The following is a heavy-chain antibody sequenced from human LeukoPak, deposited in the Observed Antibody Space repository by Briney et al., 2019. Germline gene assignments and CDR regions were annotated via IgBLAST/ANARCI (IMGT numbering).Heavy chain of an antibody. CDR3: AREAVTIFGLVRTQTPKGPHRFDP. Sequence: ASVKVSCKASGYTFTGYYMHWVRQAPGQGLEWMGWINPNSGGTIYAQKFQGRVTMTRDTSTTTVYMHLSSLRSEDTAVYYCAREAVTIFGLVRTQTPKGPHRFDPWGQGTLVTVSS. V-gene: IGHV1-2*02. CDR1: GYTFTGYY. J-gene: IGHJ5*02. CDR2: INPNSGGT. D-gene: IGHD3-3*01.